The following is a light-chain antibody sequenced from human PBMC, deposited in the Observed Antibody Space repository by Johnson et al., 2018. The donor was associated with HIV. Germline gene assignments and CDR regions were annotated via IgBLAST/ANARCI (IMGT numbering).Light chain of an antibody. CDR2: DNN. CDR3: GIWDASLSPLYV. J-gene: IGLJ1*01. CDR1: SSNIGNNY. Sequence: SVLTQPPSVSAAPGQKVTISCSGSSSNIGNNYVSWYQQLPGTAPKLLIYDNNKRPSGIPDRFSGSKSGATATLGITGLQTRDEADYYCGIWDASLSPLYVFGSGTTITVL. V-gene: IGLV1-51*01.